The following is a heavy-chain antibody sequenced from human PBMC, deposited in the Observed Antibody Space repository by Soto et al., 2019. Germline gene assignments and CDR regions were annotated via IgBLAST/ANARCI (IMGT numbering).Heavy chain of an antibody. CDR2: IIPIFGTA. V-gene: IGHV1-69*13. CDR1: GGTFSSYA. Sequence: SVQVSCKASGGTFSSYAISWVRQAPGQGLEWMGGIIPIFGTANYAQKFQGRVTITADESTSTAYMELSSLRSEDTAVYYCARSGYCSSTSCPPAYYYYGMDVWGQGTTVTVSS. D-gene: IGHD2-2*01. J-gene: IGHJ6*02. CDR3: ARSGYCSSTSCPPAYYYYGMDV.